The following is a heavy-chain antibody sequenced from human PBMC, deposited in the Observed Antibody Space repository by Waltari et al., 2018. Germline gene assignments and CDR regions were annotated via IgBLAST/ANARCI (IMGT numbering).Heavy chain of an antibody. D-gene: IGHD3-9*01. Sequence: QVQLQESGPGLVKPSETLSLTCAVSGYSISSGYYWGWIRQPPGKGLEWIGSIYHSGSTYYNPSLKSRVTISVDTSKNQFSLKLSSVTAADTAVYYCARVPQYFDMYYFDYWGQGTLVTVSS. CDR1: GYSISSGYY. J-gene: IGHJ4*02. CDR3: ARVPQYFDMYYFDY. CDR2: IYHSGST. V-gene: IGHV4-38-2*01.